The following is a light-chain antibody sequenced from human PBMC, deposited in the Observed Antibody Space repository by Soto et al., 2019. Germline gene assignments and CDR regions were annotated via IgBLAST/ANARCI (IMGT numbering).Light chain of an antibody. CDR3: QQRSNWPWT. V-gene: IGKV3-11*01. J-gene: IGKJ1*01. Sequence: EIVLTQSPATLSLSPGERATLSCRASQSVSSYLAWYQQKPGQAPRLLIYDASNRATGIPARFSGSGSGTDCTLTISSLEPEDFAVYYCQQRSNWPWTVGQGTKVEIK. CDR2: DAS. CDR1: QSVSSY.